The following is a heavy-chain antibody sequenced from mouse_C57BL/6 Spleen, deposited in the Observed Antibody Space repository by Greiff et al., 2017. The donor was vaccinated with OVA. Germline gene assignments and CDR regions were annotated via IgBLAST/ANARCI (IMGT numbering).Heavy chain of an antibody. V-gene: IGHV1-82*01. D-gene: IGHD2-4*01. J-gene: IGHJ4*01. CDR1: GYAFSSSW. Sequence: QVQLQQSGPELVKPGASGKISCKASGYAFSSSWMNWVKQRPGKGLEWIGRIYPGDGDTNYHGKFKGKATLTADKSSSTAYMQLSSLTSEDSAVYFCARWDYDYDIYYAMDYWGQGTSVTVSS. CDR3: ARWDYDYDIYYAMDY. CDR2: IYPGDGDT.